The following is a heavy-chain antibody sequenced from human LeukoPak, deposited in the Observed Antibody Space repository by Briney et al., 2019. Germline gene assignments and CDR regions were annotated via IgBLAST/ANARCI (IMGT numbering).Heavy chain of an antibody. CDR2: IWYDGSKK. CDR1: GFTFSDHG. Sequence: PGGSLRLSCAASGFTFSDHGMHWVRQAPGKGLEWVAIIWYDGSKKYYADSVKGRFTISRDNSKNTLYLQMNSLRAEDTAVYYCQVVVAAIGKGDTFDYWGQGTLVTVSS. V-gene: IGHV3-33*01. D-gene: IGHD2-15*01. J-gene: IGHJ4*02. CDR3: QVVVAAIGKGDTFDY.